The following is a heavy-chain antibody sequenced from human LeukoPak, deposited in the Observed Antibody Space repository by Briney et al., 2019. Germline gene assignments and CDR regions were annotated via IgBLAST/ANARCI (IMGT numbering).Heavy chain of an antibody. V-gene: IGHV4-39*07. CDR3: ARGGSSDGAFDI. Sequence: SETLSLTCTVSGGSISSSSYYWGWIRQPPGKGLEWIGEINHSGSTNYNPSLKSRVTISVDTSKNQFSLKLSSVTAADTAVYYCARGGSSDGAFDIWGQGTMVTVSS. CDR1: GGSISSSSYY. D-gene: IGHD6-19*01. J-gene: IGHJ3*02. CDR2: INHSGST.